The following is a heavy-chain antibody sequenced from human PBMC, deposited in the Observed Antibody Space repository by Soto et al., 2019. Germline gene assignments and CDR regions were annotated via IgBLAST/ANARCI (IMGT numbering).Heavy chain of an antibody. CDR1: GGSFREYA. CDR2: IIPMFDTP. CDR3: ARDSTAMVTTSFDF. D-gene: IGHD5-18*01. J-gene: IGHJ4*02. Sequence: QVQLVQSGAEVKKPGSSVRVSCTASGGSFREYAISWVRQAPGHGLEWMGGIIPMFDTPNYAQKFQGRLTIIADESTSTVDMELSSLTSDDTAVYYCARDSTAMVTTSFDFWGQGTLVNVSS. V-gene: IGHV1-69*01.